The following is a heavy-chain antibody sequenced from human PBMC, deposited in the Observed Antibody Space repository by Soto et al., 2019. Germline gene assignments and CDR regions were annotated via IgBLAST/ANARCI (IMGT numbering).Heavy chain of an antibody. V-gene: IGHV1-2*02. CDR3: ASLQTSGWYGVH. CDR1: VYRFTGYY. D-gene: IGHD6-19*01. CDR2: IYPNSGDT. J-gene: IGHJ4*02. Sequence: QVQLVQSGADVKQPGASVKVACKASVYRFTGYYIHWRRQAPGQGLEWMGWIYPNSGDTKSAQKFQGRLNLTRDTYITTAYMELSSLRSDDTAIYYCASLQTSGWYGVHWGQGTLVTVSS.